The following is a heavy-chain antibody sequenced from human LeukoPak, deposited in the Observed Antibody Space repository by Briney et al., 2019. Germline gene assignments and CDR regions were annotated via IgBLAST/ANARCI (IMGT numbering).Heavy chain of an antibody. CDR1: GFTVSSNY. J-gene: IGHJ4*02. Sequence: SGGSLRLSCAASGFTVSSNYMSWVRQAPGKGLEWVSTVSGGGGTTYYADSVKGRFTISRDNSKNTVYLQMNSPRAEDTAVYYCAKGHSAYGTGFDCWGQGTLVIVSS. V-gene: IGHV3-23*01. CDR2: VSGGGGTT. D-gene: IGHD5-12*01. CDR3: AKGHSAYGTGFDC.